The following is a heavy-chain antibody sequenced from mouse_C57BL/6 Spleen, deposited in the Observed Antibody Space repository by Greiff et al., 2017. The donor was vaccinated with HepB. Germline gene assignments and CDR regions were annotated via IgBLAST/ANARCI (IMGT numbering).Heavy chain of an antibody. CDR3: AITGTLDFDY. J-gene: IGHJ2*01. D-gene: IGHD4-1*01. CDR2: ISSGSSTI. CDR1: GFTFSDYG. V-gene: IGHV5-17*01. Sequence: EVMLVESGGGLVKPGGSLKLSCAASGFTFSDYGMHWVRQAPEKGLEWVAYISSGSSTIYYADTVKGRFTISRDNAKNTLFLQMTSLRSEDTAMYYWAITGTLDFDYWGQGTTLTVSS.